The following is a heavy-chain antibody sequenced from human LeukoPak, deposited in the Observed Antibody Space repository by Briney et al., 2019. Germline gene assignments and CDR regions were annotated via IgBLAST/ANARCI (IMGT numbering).Heavy chain of an antibody. CDR3: ARDPASSFYCSGGSCYSNWFDP. Sequence: ASVKDSCKASGYTFTGYYMHWVRQAPGQGLEWMGWINPNSGGTNYAQKFQGWVTMTRDTSISTAYMELSRLRSDDTAVYYCARDPASSFYCSGGSCYSNWFDPWGQGTLVTVSS. CDR1: GYTFTGYY. J-gene: IGHJ5*02. V-gene: IGHV1-2*04. D-gene: IGHD2-15*01. CDR2: INPNSGGT.